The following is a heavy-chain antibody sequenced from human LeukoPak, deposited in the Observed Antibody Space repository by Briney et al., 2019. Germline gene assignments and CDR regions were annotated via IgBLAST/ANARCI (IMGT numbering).Heavy chain of an antibody. CDR3: ARSRGGGITIFGAPRPAFDS. V-gene: IGHV3-48*01. CDR2: NKGRCESI. CDR1: GFTLSSYS. D-gene: IGHD3-3*01. Sequence: GSLRIPFAASGFTLSSYSKNLVRPAPGKGVEVVSYNKGRCESIFYADSVKGRFTISRDNAKNSLYLQMNSLRAEDTAVYYCARSRGGGITIFGAPRPAFDSWGQGTLVTVSS. J-gene: IGHJ5*01.